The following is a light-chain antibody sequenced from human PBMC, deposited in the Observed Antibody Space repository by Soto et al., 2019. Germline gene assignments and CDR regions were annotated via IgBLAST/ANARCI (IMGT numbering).Light chain of an antibody. V-gene: IGKV3-11*01. J-gene: IGKJ5*01. Sequence: EIVTTQSPATLSVSPGDRVTLSCRASQSVSGNLAWYQQKPGQAPRLLIYDASNRATGIPARFSGSGSGTDFTLTISSLEPEDFAVYYCQQRSNWITFGQGTRLEIK. CDR2: DAS. CDR1: QSVSGN. CDR3: QQRSNWIT.